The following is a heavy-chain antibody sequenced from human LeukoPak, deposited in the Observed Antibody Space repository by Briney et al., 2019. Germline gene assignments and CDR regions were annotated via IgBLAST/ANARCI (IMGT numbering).Heavy chain of an antibody. Sequence: SETLSLTCTVSGGSIRNYYWNWIRQPAGKGLEYIGRIYSSGSTNYNPSLKSRVTMSVDTSKNRFSLKLTSVTAADTAIYYCARGAVGATLHVAFDIWGQGTMVTVSS. CDR2: IYSSGST. CDR1: GGSIRNYY. J-gene: IGHJ3*02. CDR3: ARGAVGATLHVAFDI. V-gene: IGHV4-4*07. D-gene: IGHD1-26*01.